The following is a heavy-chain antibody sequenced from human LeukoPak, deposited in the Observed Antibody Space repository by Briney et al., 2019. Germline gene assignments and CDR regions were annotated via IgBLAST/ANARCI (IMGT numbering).Heavy chain of an antibody. CDR3: AKSSYSDSSGYSREYYFDY. Sequence: GGSLRLSCAASGFTFTSYAMTWVRQAPGKGLEWVSSISGGGGSTYYADSVKGRFTIFRDNSKNTLYLQMNSLRAEDTAVYYCAKSSYSDSSGYSREYYFDYWGQGTLVTVSS. CDR1: GFTFTSYA. V-gene: IGHV3-23*01. D-gene: IGHD3-22*01. J-gene: IGHJ4*02. CDR2: ISGGGGST.